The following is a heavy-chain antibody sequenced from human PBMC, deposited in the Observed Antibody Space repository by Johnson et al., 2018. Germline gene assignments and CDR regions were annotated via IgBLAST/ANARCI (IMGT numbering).Heavy chain of an antibody. J-gene: IGHJ3*02. CDR2: INPRGGST. V-gene: IGHV1-46*01. CDR1: GGTFSSYA. D-gene: IGHD3-22*01. CDR3: ARDYRYYDSSGYYRAFDI. Sequence: VQLVESGAEVKKPGSSVKVSCKASGGTFSSYAISWVRQAPGQGLEWMGIINPRGGSTSYAQKFQGRVTMTRDTSTSTVYMELSSLRSEDTAGYYCARDYRYYDSSGYYRAFDIWGQGTMVTVSS.